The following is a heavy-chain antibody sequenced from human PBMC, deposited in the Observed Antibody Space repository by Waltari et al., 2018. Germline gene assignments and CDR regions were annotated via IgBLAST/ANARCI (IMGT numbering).Heavy chain of an antibody. J-gene: IGHJ4*02. CDR3: ARDRGSGSRSVFDY. CDR2: IYYRGST. CDR1: GGSISSYY. D-gene: IGHD3-10*01. Sequence: QVQLQESGPGLVKPSETLSLTCTVSGGSISSYYWSWIRQPPGKGLEWIGYIYYRGSTNYNPSRKSRVTISVDTSKNQFSLKLSSVTAADTAVYYCARDRGSGSRSVFDYWGQGTLVTVSS. V-gene: IGHV4-59*12.